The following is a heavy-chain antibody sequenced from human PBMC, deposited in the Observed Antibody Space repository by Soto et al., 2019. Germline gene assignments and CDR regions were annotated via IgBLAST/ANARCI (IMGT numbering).Heavy chain of an antibody. CDR2: TYHRGST. V-gene: IGHV4-59*01. J-gene: IGHJ4*02. CDR3: ARIGGYHGPLDY. D-gene: IGHD2-15*01. Sequence: SETLSLTCSVSGVSISSYFWSWIRQPPGRGLEWIGYTYHRGSTNYSPSLTSRVAISLDTSENQFSLKVSSVTAAATAVYYCARIGGYHGPLDYWGQGTPVTVSS. CDR1: GVSISSYF.